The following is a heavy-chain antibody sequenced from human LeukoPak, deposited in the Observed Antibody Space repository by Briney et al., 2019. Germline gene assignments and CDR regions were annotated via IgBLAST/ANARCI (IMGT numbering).Heavy chain of an antibody. V-gene: IGHV4-34*01. CDR1: GGSFSGYY. CDR2: INHSGST. D-gene: IGHD7-27*01. Sequence: PSETLSLTCAVYGGSFSGYYWSWIRQPPGKGLEWIGEINHSGSTNYNPSLKSRVTISVDTSKNQFSLKLSSATAADTAVYYCARGLTGYYYYYMDVWGKGTTVTVSS. CDR3: ARGLTGYYYYYMDV. J-gene: IGHJ6*03.